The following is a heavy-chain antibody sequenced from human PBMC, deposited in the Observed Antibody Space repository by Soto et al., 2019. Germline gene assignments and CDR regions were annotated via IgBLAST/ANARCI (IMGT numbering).Heavy chain of an antibody. V-gene: IGHV3-48*03. J-gene: IGHJ2*01. CDR3: ARAESGSYKTYWYFDL. CDR2: ISSSGSTI. Sequence: EVQLVESGGGLVQPGGSLRLSCAASGFTFSSYEMNWVRQAPGKGLEWVSYISSSGSTIYYADSVKGRFTISRDNAKNSLYLQMNSLRAEDTAVYYCARAESGSYKTYWYFDLWGRGTLVTVSS. D-gene: IGHD1-26*01. CDR1: GFTFSSYE.